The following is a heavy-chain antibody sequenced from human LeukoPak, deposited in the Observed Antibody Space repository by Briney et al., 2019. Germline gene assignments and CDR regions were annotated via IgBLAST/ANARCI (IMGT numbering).Heavy chain of an antibody. D-gene: IGHD5-24*01. CDR2: ISGGGGST. CDR1: GFTFSSYA. Sequence: PGGSLRLSCAASGFTFSSYAMSWVRQAPGKGLEWVSDISGGGGSTYYADSVKGRFTISRDNSKNTLYLQMNSLRAEDTAVYYCAKPSRDGYNRGFDYWGQGTLVTVSS. CDR3: AKPSRDGYNRGFDY. J-gene: IGHJ4*02. V-gene: IGHV3-23*01.